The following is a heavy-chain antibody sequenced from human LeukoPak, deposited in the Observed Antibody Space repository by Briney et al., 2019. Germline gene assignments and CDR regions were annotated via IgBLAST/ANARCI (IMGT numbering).Heavy chain of an antibody. CDR2: ISGCGGST. D-gene: IGHD1-26*01. J-gene: IGHJ6*04. Sequence: GGSLTLSCAASGFTFSSYAMSWVRQAPAKGLEWVSGISGCGGSTYYAASVKGRFTISRDNSKNTLYPQMNSLRAEDTAVYYCAKEGFGGYYPHYHYNGMDVWGEGTTVTVSS. CDR1: GFTFSSYA. V-gene: IGHV3-23*01. CDR3: AKEGFGGYYPHYHYNGMDV.